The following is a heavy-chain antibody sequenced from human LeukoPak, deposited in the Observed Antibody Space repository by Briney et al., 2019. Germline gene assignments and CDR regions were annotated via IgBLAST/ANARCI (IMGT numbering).Heavy chain of an antibody. D-gene: IGHD3-22*01. CDR2: INGDGRNI. J-gene: IGHJ4*02. CDR3: ATPYYYDSSGTTPTDY. CDR1: GFTFSSYW. Sequence: GGSLRLSCVASGFTFSSYWMHWVRQDPRKGLVWVSRINGDGRNINYADSVRGRFTISRDNAKNTLYLQMNSLRAEDTAVYYCATPYYYDSSGTTPTDYWGQGTLVTVSS. V-gene: IGHV3-74*01.